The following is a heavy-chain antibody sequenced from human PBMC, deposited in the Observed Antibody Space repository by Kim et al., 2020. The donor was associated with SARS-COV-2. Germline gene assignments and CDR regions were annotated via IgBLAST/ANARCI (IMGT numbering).Heavy chain of an antibody. V-gene: IGHV3-48*02. CDR2: ISSDSDTI. CDR1: GFTFRGYS. CDR3: VRDRDSGSNFNYYGMDV. D-gene: IGHD1-26*01. Sequence: GGSLRLSCAASGFTFRGYSMNWVRQAPGRGLEWVSYISSDSDTIYYGDSVKGRFTISRDNAKNSLSLQMHSLRDEDTAVYYCVRDRDSGSNFNYYGMDVWGQGTTVSVSS. J-gene: IGHJ6*02.